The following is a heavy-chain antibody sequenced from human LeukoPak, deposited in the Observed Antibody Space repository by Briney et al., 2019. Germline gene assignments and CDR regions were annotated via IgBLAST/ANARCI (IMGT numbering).Heavy chain of an antibody. CDR1: GASISNYY. D-gene: IGHD2-15*01. CDR3: ASLRVDSNWFDP. J-gene: IGHJ5*02. CDR2: INHSGST. V-gene: IGHV4-34*01. Sequence: SETLSLTCNVSGASISNYYWSWIRQPLGKGLEWIGEINHSGSTNYNPSLKSRVTISVDTSKNQFSLKLSSVTAADTAVYYCASLRVDSNWFDPWGQGTLVTVSS.